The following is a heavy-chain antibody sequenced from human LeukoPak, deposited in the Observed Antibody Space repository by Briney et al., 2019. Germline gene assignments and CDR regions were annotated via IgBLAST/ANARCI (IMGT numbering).Heavy chain of an antibody. J-gene: IGHJ4*02. Sequence: GGSLRLSCAASGFTFSSYAMHWVRQAPGKGLEWVAVISYDGSNKYYADSVKGRFTISRDNSKNTPYLQMNSLRAEDTAVYYCARGRGSYYFDYWGQGTLVTVSS. D-gene: IGHD1-26*01. V-gene: IGHV3-30*04. CDR2: ISYDGSNK. CDR1: GFTFSSYA. CDR3: ARGRGSYYFDY.